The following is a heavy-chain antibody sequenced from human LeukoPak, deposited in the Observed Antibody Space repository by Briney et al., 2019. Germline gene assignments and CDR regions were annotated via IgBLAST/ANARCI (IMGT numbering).Heavy chain of an antibody. CDR1: GGSFSGYY. V-gene: IGHV4-34*01. J-gene: IGHJ4*02. CDR2: INHSGST. D-gene: IGHD2-2*01. CDR3: ARGRNIVVVPAAPKRYFDY. Sequence: SETLSLTCAVYGGSFSGYYWSWIRQPPGKGLEWIGEINHSGSTNCNPSLKSRVTISVDTSKNQFSLKLSSVTAADTAVYYCARGRNIVVVPAAPKRYFDYWGQGTLVTVSS.